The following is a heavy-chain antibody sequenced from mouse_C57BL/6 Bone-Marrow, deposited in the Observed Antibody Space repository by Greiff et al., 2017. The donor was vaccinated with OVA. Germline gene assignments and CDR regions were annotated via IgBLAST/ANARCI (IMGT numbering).Heavy chain of an antibody. CDR1: GFNIKDDY. J-gene: IGHJ2*01. D-gene: IGHD1-1*01. V-gene: IGHV14-4*01. Sequence: EVQLQQSGAELVRPGASVKLSCTASGFNIKDDYMHWVKQRPEQGLEWIGWIDPENGDTEYASKFQGKATITADTSSNTAYLQLSSLTSEDTAVYYCTTSYHGGYWGPGATLTVSS. CDR2: IDPENGDT. CDR3: TTSYHGGY.